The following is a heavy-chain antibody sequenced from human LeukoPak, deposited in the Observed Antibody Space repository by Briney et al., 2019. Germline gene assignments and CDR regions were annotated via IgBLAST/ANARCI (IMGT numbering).Heavy chain of an antibody. CDR1: GFTFSSYA. Sequence: GRSLRLSCAASGFTFSSYAMHWVRQAPGKGLEWVAVISYDGSNKYYADSVKGRFTISRDNSKNTLYLQMNSLRAEDTAVYYCARGRYYGSGSYYLYFDYWGQGTLVTVSS. D-gene: IGHD3-10*01. CDR2: ISYDGSNK. V-gene: IGHV3-30*04. J-gene: IGHJ4*02. CDR3: ARGRYYGSGSYYLYFDY.